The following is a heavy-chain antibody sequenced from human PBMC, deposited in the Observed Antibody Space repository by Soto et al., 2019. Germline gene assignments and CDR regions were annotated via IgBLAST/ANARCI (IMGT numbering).Heavy chain of an antibody. CDR3: ARIPYGSGSPGAMDV. D-gene: IGHD3-10*01. Sequence: SETLSLTCTVSGGSISSYYWSWIRQPPGKGLEWIGYIYYSGSTNYNPSLKSRVTISVDTSKNQFSLKLSSVTAADMAVYYCARIPYGSGSPGAMDVWGKGTTVTVSS. J-gene: IGHJ6*03. V-gene: IGHV4-59*01. CDR2: IYYSGST. CDR1: GGSISSYY.